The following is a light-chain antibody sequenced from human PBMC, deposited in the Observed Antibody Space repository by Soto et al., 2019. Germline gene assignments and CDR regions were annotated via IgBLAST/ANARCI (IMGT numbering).Light chain of an antibody. V-gene: IGKV1-6*02. Sequence: AIQMAQSPSSLSASVGDRVTITCRASQGIGNDVGWFQQKPGKAPKLLIYAAATLQSGVPSRFSGSRSGTDFTLTISSLQPEDFATYYCLQDRNYPLTFGGGTKVEIK. J-gene: IGKJ4*01. CDR1: QGIGND. CDR3: LQDRNYPLT. CDR2: AAA.